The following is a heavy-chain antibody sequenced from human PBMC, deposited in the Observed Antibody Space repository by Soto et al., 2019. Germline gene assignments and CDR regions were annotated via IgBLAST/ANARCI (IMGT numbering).Heavy chain of an antibody. CDR3: ARKPGVRARPLDYGMDV. Sequence: SVKVSCKASGGTFSSYAISWVRQAPGQGLEWMGGIIPIFGTANYAQKFQGRVTITADESTSTAYMELSSLRSEDTAVYYCARKPGVRARPLDYGMDVWGQRTTVTVSS. CDR1: GGTFSSYA. V-gene: IGHV1-69*13. D-gene: IGHD6-6*01. CDR2: IIPIFGTA. J-gene: IGHJ6*02.